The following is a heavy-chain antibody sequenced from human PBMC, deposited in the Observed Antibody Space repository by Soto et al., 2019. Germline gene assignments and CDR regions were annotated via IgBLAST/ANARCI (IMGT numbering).Heavy chain of an antibody. D-gene: IGHD2-2*01. J-gene: IGHJ4*02. CDR1: GFTFSSYA. V-gene: IGHV3-30-3*01. CDR2: ISYDGSNK. CDR3: AREGGGPCSSTSCYHQAFDY. Sequence: QVQLVESGGGVVQPGRSLRLSCAASGFTFSSYAMHWVRQAPGKGLEWVAVISYDGSNKYYADSVKGRFTISRDNSKNTLYLQMNSLRAEDPAVYYCAREGGGPCSSTSCYHQAFDYWGQGTLVTVSS.